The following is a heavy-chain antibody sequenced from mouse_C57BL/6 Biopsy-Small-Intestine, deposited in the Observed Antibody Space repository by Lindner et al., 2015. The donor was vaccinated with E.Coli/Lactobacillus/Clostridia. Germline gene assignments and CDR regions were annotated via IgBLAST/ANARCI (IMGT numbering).Heavy chain of an antibody. V-gene: IGHV3-1*01. CDR1: DYSITSAYD. CDR2: ISYSGST. CDR3: TRGGLYGSSYSPYVMDH. Sequence: VQLQESGPGMVKPSQSLSLTCTVTDYSITSAYDWHWIRHFPGNKLEWMGYISYSGSTNYKPSLKSRISITHDTSKNHFFLKLNSVTTEDTATYYCTRGGLYGSSYSPYVMDHWGQGTSVTVSS. J-gene: IGHJ4*01. D-gene: IGHD1-1*01.